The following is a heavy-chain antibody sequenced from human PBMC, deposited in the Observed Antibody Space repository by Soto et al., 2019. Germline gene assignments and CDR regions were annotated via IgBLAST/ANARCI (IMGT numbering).Heavy chain of an antibody. Sequence: EVQLVESGGGLVQPGGSLRLSCAASGFTVSDNYMNWVRQAPGKGLEWVAVIYRGTTYYADSVKGRFTISRDNSKNTLYHQRSILRPEDTAVYYWARDVERRDYDSNGYSVDYWSQGTLAAVSS. V-gene: IGHV3-66*01. D-gene: IGHD3-22*01. J-gene: IGHJ4*02. CDR3: ARDVERRDYDSNGYSVDY. CDR1: GFTVSDNY. CDR2: IYRGTT.